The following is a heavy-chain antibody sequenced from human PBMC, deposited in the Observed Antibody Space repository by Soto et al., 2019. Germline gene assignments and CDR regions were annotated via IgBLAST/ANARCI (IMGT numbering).Heavy chain of an antibody. Sequence: QVQLQQWGAGLLKPSETLSLTCAVYGGSFSTDYWSWIRQPPGKGLEWIAEINPSGGTNYYPSLKSRVTISVATSKNQFSLKLSSVTAADTAVYYCARVLAARASRDFDYWGQGTLVTVSS. J-gene: IGHJ4*02. V-gene: IGHV4-34*01. CDR3: ARVLAARASRDFDY. CDR2: INPSGGT. D-gene: IGHD6-6*01. CDR1: GGSFSTDY.